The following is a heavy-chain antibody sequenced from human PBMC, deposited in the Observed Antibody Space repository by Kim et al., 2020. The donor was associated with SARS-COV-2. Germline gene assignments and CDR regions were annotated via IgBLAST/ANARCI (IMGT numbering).Heavy chain of an antibody. Sequence: TNYNPSLKSRVTISVDTSKNQFSLKLSSVTAADTAVYYCARDILRGSGTNWGQGTLVTVSS. J-gene: IGHJ4*02. CDR2: T. D-gene: IGHD3-10*01. V-gene: IGHV4-59*01. CDR3: ARDILRGSGTN.